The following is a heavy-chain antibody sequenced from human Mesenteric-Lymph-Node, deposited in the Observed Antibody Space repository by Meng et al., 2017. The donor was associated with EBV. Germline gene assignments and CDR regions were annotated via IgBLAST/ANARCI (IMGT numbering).Heavy chain of an antibody. J-gene: IGHJ4*02. Sequence: EVQLVESGGGLAKRGGCLRPSCVASGFTFSSYSMNWVRQAPGKGLEWVSSISSSSSYIYYADSVKGRFTISRDNAKNSLYLQMNSLRAEDTAVYYCARDAAAAGTGFDYWGQGTLVTVSS. CDR2: ISSSSSYI. D-gene: IGHD6-13*01. CDR3: ARDAAAAGTGFDY. CDR1: GFTFSSYS. V-gene: IGHV3-21*01.